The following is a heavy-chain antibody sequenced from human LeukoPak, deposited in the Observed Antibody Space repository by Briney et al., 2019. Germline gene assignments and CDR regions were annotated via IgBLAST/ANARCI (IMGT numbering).Heavy chain of an antibody. J-gene: IGHJ4*02. Sequence: SVKVSCKASGGTFSSYAISWVRQAPGQGLEWMGRIIPILGIANYAQKFQGRVTITADKSTSTAYMELSSLRSEDTAVYYCAKYYYDSSGYFNFDYWGQGTLVTVSS. V-gene: IGHV1-69*04. CDR1: GGTFSSYA. D-gene: IGHD3-22*01. CDR3: AKYYYDSSGYFNFDY. CDR2: IIPILGIA.